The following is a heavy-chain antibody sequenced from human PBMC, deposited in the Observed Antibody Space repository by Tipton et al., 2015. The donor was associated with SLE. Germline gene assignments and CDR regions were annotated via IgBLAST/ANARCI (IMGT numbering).Heavy chain of an antibody. Sequence: TLSLTCTVSGGSMSTYYWSWIRQPAGKGLEWIGRIYTSGSTNYNPSLKSRVSMSIDTSQNQFSLKLSSVTAADTAVYYCARLPTGFPNWFDPWGQGTLVTVSS. CDR1: GGSMSTYY. D-gene: IGHD4-17*01. CDR3: ARLPTGFPNWFDP. J-gene: IGHJ5*02. V-gene: IGHV4-4*07. CDR2: IYTSGST.